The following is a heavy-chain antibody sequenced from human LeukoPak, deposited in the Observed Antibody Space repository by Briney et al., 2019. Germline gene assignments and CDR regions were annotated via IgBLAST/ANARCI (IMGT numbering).Heavy chain of an antibody. CDR1: GGSTSSYY. D-gene: IGHD4-23*01. J-gene: IGHJ6*02. CDR2: IYYSGST. V-gene: IGHV4-59*08. Sequence: SETLSLTCTVSGGSTSSYYWSWIRQLPGKGLEWIGYIYYSGSTNYNPSLKSRVTISVDTSKNQFSLKLSSVTAADTAVYYCARHPHSPTVENGMDVWGQGTTVTVSS. CDR3: ARHPHSPTVENGMDV.